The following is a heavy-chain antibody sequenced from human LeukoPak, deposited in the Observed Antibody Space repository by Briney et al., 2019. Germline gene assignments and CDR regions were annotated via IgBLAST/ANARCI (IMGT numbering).Heavy chain of an antibody. V-gene: IGHV1-18*01. CDR1: GYTFTSYE. D-gene: IGHD3-22*01. CDR2: ISVYNGNT. Sequence: ASVKVSCKASGYTFTSYEISWVRQALGPGPEWMGWISVYNGNTNYAQKLQGRVTMTTDTSTSTAYMELRSLRSDDTAVYYCARVSSGYYHDVWGQGTLVTVSS. J-gene: IGHJ4*02. CDR3: ARVSSGYYHDV.